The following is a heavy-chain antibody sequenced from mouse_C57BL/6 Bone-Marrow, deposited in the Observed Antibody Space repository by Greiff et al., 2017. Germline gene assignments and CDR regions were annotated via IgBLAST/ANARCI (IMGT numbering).Heavy chain of an antibody. CDR1: GYTFTRYW. Sequence: VKLQQPGAELVKPGASVKMSCKASGYTFTRYWITWVKQRPGQGLEWLGDIYPGSGSTNYNEKFKSKATLTVDTSSSSAYMQLSSLTSEDSAVYYCARDWDDDWGQGTTLTVSS. CDR2: IYPGSGST. V-gene: IGHV1-55*01. CDR3: ARDWDDD. D-gene: IGHD4-1*01. J-gene: IGHJ2*01.